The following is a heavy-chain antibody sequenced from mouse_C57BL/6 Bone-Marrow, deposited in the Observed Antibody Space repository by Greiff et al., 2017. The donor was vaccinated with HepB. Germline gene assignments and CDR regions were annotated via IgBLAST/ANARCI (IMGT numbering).Heavy chain of an antibody. CDR3: ARSDVLPGWYFDV. D-gene: IGHD1-1*01. V-gene: IGHV1-53*01. J-gene: IGHJ1*03. Sequence: QVQLQQPGTELVKPGASVKLSCKASGYTFTSYWMHWVKQRPGQGLEWIGNINPSNGGNNYNEKFKSKATLTVDNSSSTAYMQLSSLTSEDSAVYYCARSDVLPGWYFDVWGTGTTVTVSS. CDR1: GYTFTSYW. CDR2: INPSNGGN.